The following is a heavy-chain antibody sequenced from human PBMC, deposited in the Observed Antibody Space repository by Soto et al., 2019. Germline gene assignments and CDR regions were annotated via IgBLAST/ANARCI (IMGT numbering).Heavy chain of an antibody. CDR2: TYYRSKWYN. CDR3: ARGLVENWNYWFDP. J-gene: IGHJ5*02. CDR1: GDSVSSNSAA. V-gene: IGHV6-1*01. Sequence: TLSLTCAISGDSVSSNSAAWNWIRQSPSRGIEWLGRTYYRSKWYNDYAVSVKSRITINPDTSKNQFSLQLNSVTPEDTSVYYCARGLVENWNYWFDPWGQGTLVTVSS. D-gene: IGHD1-7*01.